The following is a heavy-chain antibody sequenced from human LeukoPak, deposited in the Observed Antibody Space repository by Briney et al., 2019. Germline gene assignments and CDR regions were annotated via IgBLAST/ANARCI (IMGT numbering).Heavy chain of an antibody. Sequence: PGGSLRLSCAASGFTFSSYTMNWVRQPPGKGLEWVSNIGTNSTTIYYADSVKGRFTISRDNAKNSLYLQMNSLRAEDTAVYYCAKDKYNFWSGSNYYYMDVWGKGTTVTVSS. J-gene: IGHJ6*03. CDR2: IGTNSTTI. D-gene: IGHD3-3*01. V-gene: IGHV3-48*01. CDR1: GFTFSSYT. CDR3: AKDKYNFWSGSNYYYMDV.